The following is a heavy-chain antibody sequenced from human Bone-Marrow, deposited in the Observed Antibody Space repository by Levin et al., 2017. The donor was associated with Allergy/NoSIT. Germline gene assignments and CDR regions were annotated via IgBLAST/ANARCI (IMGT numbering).Heavy chain of an antibody. CDR1: GFSFSTYS. V-gene: IGHV3-48*02. CDR2: ISYSSSTI. J-gene: IGHJ4*02. D-gene: IGHD3-10*01. CDR3: VRVATPGGSNQIFEY. Sequence: PGGSLRLSCAASGFSFSTYSLNWVRQAPGKGLEWISYISYSSSTIHYADSVKGRFTISRDNAKSSLSLQMSSLRDEDTALYYCVRVATPGGSNQIFEYWGQGTLVTVSS.